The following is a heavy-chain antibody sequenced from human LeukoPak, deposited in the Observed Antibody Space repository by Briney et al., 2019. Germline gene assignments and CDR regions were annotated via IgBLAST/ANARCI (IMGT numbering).Heavy chain of an antibody. CDR2: IRYDGSNK. V-gene: IGHV3-30*02. Sequence: GGSLRLSCAASGFTFSNYAIHWVRQAPGKRLEWVAFIRYDGSNKYYVDSVKGRFTISRDNSKNTLYLQMNSLRAEDTAMYYCARRRDLYSGSYYPFDYWGQGTLVTVSS. CDR3: ARRRDLYSGSYYPFDY. J-gene: IGHJ4*02. CDR1: GFTFSNYA. D-gene: IGHD1-26*01.